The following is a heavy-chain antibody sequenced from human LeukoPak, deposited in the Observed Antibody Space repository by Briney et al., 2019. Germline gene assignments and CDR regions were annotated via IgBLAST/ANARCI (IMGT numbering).Heavy chain of an antibody. V-gene: IGHV3-7*03. J-gene: IGHJ5*02. Sequence: GGSLRLSCAASGFTFSSYWMSWVRQAPGKGLEWVANIKQDGSEKYYVDSVKGRFTISRDYSKNTLYLQINSLRAEDTAVYYCARALSSSWYAFRSNWFDPWGQGTLVSVSS. D-gene: IGHD6-13*01. CDR1: GFTFSSYW. CDR2: IKQDGSEK. CDR3: ARALSSSWYAFRSNWFDP.